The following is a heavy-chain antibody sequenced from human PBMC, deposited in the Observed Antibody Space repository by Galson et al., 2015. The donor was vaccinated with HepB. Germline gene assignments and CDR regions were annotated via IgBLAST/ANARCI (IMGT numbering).Heavy chain of an antibody. CDR2: IYYTGST. CDR3: ARSGGYMGQARI. V-gene: IGHV4-59*01. Sequence: TLSLTCTVSGGSISNYYWSWIRQPPGKGLEWIGYIYYTGSTNYNPSLESRVTISIDTSRNQFSLKLSSVTAADTAVYYCARSGGYMGQARIWGRGTMVTVSS. CDR1: GGSISNYY. D-gene: IGHD6-13*01. J-gene: IGHJ3*02.